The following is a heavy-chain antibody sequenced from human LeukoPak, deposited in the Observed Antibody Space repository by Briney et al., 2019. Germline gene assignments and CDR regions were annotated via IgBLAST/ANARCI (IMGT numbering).Heavy chain of an antibody. V-gene: IGHV3-53*01. CDR1: GFTFSSYW. Sequence: GGSLRLSCAASGFTFSSYWMTWVRQAPGKGLEWLSVMYSGGNTYYAASVEGRFTISRDNSKNTVYLQMNSLRAEDTAVYFCARGGPGVFAYWGQGTLVTVSS. CDR2: MYSGGNT. D-gene: IGHD3-10*01. CDR3: ARGGPGVFAY. J-gene: IGHJ4*02.